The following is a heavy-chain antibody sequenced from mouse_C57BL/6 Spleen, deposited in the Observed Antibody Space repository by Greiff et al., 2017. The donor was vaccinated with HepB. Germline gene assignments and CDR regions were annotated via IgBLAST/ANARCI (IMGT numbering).Heavy chain of an antibody. CDR1: GYSITSGYY. Sequence: EVQLVESGPGLVKPSQSLSLTCSVTGYSITSGYYWNWIRQFPGNKLEWMGYISNDGSNNYNPSLKNRISIARDTSKNQFFLKLNSVTTEDTATYYCARGDGSSYDAMDYWGQGTSVTVSS. CDR2: ISNDGSN. V-gene: IGHV3-6*01. CDR3: ARGDGSSYDAMDY. D-gene: IGHD1-1*01. J-gene: IGHJ4*01.